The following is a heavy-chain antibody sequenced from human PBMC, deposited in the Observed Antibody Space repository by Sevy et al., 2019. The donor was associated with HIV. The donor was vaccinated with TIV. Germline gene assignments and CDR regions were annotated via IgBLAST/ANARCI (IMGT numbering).Heavy chain of an antibody. CDR1: GGTFSSYA. D-gene: IGHD1-26*01. J-gene: IGHJ6*02. CDR3: ATDDYSGILKRYNYGMDV. V-gene: IGHV1-69*13. CDR2: IIPIFGTA. Sequence: ASVKVSCKASGGTFSSYAISWVRQAPGQGLEWMGGIIPIFGTANYAQKFQGRVTITADESTSTAYMELSSLRSEDTAVYYCATDDYSGILKRYNYGMDVWGQGTTVTVSS.